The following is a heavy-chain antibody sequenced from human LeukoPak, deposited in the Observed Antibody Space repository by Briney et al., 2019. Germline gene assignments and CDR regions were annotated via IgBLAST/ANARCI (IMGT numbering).Heavy chain of an antibody. V-gene: IGHV3-49*03. D-gene: IGHD3-16*01. J-gene: IGHJ5*02. CDR2: IRSKAYGGTT. Sequence: GGSLRLSCTASGINIGDYAMSWFRQAPGKGLEWVSLIRSKAYGGTTEYAASVEGRFTISRDDSKSIAYLQMNSLKTEDTAVYYCTKSRFYDYVWGGSWGQGTLVTVSS. CDR3: TKSRFYDYVWGGS. CDR1: GINIGDYA.